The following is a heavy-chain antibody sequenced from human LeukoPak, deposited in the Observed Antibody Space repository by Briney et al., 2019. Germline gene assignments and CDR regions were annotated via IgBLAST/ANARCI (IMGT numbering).Heavy chain of an antibody. CDR3: TRPGLAAAGTPAYYYYYMDV. CDR1: GFTFSGSA. D-gene: IGHD6-13*01. CDR2: IRSKANSYAT. Sequence: GGSLRLSCAASGFTFSGSAMHWVRQASGKGLEWVGRIRSKANSYATAYAASVKGRFIISRDDSKNTAYLQMNSLKTEDTAVYYCTRPGLAAAGTPAYYYYYMDVWGKGTTVTVSS. V-gene: IGHV3-73*01. J-gene: IGHJ6*03.